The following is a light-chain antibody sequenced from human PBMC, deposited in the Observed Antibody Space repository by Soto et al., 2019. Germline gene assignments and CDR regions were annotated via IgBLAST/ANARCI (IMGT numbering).Light chain of an antibody. CDR2: GAS. CDR1: QSVSSY. CDR3: QQYSSSPLT. J-gene: IGKJ5*01. V-gene: IGKV3-20*01. Sequence: EIVLTQSPGTLSLSPGERATLSCRASQSVSSYLAWCQQKPGQAPRLLIYGASSRATGIPDRFSGSGSGTDFTLTISRLEPEDFAVYYCQQYSSSPLTFGQGTRLEIK.